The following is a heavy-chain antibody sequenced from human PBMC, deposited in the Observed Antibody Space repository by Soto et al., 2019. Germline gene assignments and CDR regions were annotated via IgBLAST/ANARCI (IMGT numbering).Heavy chain of an antibody. D-gene: IGHD4-17*01. V-gene: IGHV3-30-3*01. J-gene: IGHJ4*02. CDR2: ISYDGSNK. CDR1: GFTFSSYA. CDR3: ARDLSRNYGDSYYFDY. Sequence: LILSCAASGFTFSSYAMHWVRQAPGKGLEWVAVISYDGSNKYYADSVKGRFTISRDNSKNTLYLQMNSLRAEDTAVYYCARDLSRNYGDSYYFDYWGQGTLVTV.